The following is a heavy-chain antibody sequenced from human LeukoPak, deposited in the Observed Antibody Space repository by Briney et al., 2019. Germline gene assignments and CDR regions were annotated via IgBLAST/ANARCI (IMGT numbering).Heavy chain of an antibody. Sequence: GASVKVSCKASRYTFTAYYLHWVRQAPGQGLEWMGWINPNTGGTNYAQKLHGRVTMTRDTSISTAYMELSRLRSDDTAVYYCARDEGQLWFDYWGQGNLVTVSS. CDR1: RYTFTAYY. V-gene: IGHV1-2*02. D-gene: IGHD5-18*01. CDR2: INPNTGGT. CDR3: ARDEGQLWFDY. J-gene: IGHJ4*02.